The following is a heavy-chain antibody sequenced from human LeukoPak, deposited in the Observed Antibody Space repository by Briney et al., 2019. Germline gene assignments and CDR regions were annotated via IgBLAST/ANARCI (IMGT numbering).Heavy chain of an antibody. CDR1: GASMTGSGFH. J-gene: IGHJ5*02. D-gene: IGHD6-19*01. Sequence: PSETLSLTCTVSGASMTGSGFHWGWIRQPPGQGLEWISTVYYNGNTHYSPSLKSRVTMSVDMSKNQFSLTLSSVTAADTALYFCARVWDSGWSGGENWFGPWGQGTLVTVSS. CDR2: VYYNGNT. V-gene: IGHV4-39*07. CDR3: ARVWDSGWSGGENWFGP.